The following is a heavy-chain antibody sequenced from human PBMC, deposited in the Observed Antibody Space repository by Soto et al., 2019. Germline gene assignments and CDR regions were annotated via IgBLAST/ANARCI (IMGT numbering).Heavy chain of an antibody. CDR1: GGTFSSYT. D-gene: IGHD5-12*01. J-gene: IGHJ5*02. CDR3: ARGEGYSDKPRFDP. Sequence: QVQLVQSGAEVKKPGSSVKVSCKASGGTFSSYTISWVRQAPGQGLEWMGRIIPILGIANYAQKFQGRVTITAEGGASTAYMELRSLRSEDTAVYYCARGEGYSDKPRFDPWGQGTLVTVSS. V-gene: IGHV1-69*02. CDR2: IIPILGIA.